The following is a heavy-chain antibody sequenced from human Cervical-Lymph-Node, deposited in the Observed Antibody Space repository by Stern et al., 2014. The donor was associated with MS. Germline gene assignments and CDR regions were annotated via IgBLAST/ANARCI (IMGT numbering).Heavy chain of an antibody. CDR1: GGAVSDYY. J-gene: IGHJ2*01. Sequence: VHLVESGPGLVKPSATLSLTCTVSGGAVSDYYWTWIRQRPGKGLEWIGYISDTGTTNYNPSLHSRVTITLDTSQNQVSLRLRSVTAADTAVYYCARDPSTTASDWFFDLWGRGSLVTVSS. V-gene: IGHV4-59*02. CDR3: ARDPSTTASDWFFDL. D-gene: IGHD2-21*02. CDR2: ISDTGTT.